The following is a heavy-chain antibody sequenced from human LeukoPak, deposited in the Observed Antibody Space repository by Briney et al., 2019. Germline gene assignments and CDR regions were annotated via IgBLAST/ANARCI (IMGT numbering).Heavy chain of an antibody. CDR1: GFTFSSYA. J-gene: IGHJ5*01. V-gene: IGHV3-30-3*01. CDR2: ISYDGSNK. CDR3: ARVFDC. Sequence: GRSLRLSCAASGFTFSSYAMHWVRQAPGKGLEWVAVISYDGSNKYYADSVKGRFTISRDNSKNTLYLQMNSLRAEDTAVYYCARVFDCWGQGALVTVSS.